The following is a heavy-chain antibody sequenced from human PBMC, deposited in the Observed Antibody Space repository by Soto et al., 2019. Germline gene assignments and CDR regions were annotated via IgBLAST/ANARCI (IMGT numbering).Heavy chain of an antibody. CDR3: ARDDYDILTGSIAEYYYGMDV. CDR1: GYTFTSYG. D-gene: IGHD3-9*01. V-gene: IGHV1-18*01. J-gene: IGHJ6*02. Sequence: ASVKVSCKASGYTFTSYGISWVRQAPGQGLEWMGWISAYNGNTNYAQKLQGRVTVTTDTSTSTAYMELRSLRSDDTAVYYCARDDYDILTGSIAEYYYGMDVWGQGTTVTVSS. CDR2: ISAYNGNT.